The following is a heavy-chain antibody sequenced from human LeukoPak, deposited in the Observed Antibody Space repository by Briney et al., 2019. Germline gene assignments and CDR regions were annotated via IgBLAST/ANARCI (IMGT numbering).Heavy chain of an antibody. CDR2: INHSGST. Sequence: SETLSLTCAVYGGSFSGYYWSWIRQPPGKGLEWIGEINHSGSTNYNPSLKSRVTISVDTSKNQFSLKLSSVTATDTAVYYCARRYSSGWSPRFDPWGQGTLVTVSS. V-gene: IGHV4-34*01. CDR3: ARRYSSGWSPRFDP. J-gene: IGHJ5*02. CDR1: GGSFSGYY. D-gene: IGHD6-19*01.